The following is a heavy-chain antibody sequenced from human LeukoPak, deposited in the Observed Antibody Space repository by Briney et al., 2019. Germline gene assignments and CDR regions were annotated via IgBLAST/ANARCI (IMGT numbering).Heavy chain of an antibody. J-gene: IGHJ6*03. CDR2: ISSSSSTI. D-gene: IGHD1-1*01. CDR1: GFTFSSYS. Sequence: GGSLRLSCAASGFTFSSYSMNWVRQAPGKGLEWVSYISSSSSTIYYADSVKGRFTISRDNAKNSLYLQMNSLRAEDTAVYYCARDLRYPYYYYYMDVWGKGTTVTVSS. CDR3: ARDLRYPYYYYYMDV. V-gene: IGHV3-48*01.